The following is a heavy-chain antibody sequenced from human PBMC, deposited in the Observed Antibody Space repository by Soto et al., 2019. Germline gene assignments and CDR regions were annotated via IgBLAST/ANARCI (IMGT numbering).Heavy chain of an antibody. Sequence: VQLLESGGGLVQPGGSLRLSCAASGFTFSDYYMSWIRQAPGKGLEWVSYISSSSSYTNYADSVKGRFTISRDNAKNSLYLQMNSLSAEDTAVYYCARRGGDYVGRNWFDPWGQGTLVTVSS. CDR1: GFTFSDYY. V-gene: IGHV3-11*03. CDR3: ARRGGDYVGRNWFDP. J-gene: IGHJ5*02. D-gene: IGHD4-17*01. CDR2: ISSSSSYT.